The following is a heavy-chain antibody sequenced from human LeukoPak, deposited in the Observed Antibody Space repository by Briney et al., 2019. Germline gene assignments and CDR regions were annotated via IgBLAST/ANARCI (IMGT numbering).Heavy chain of an antibody. CDR1: GFTFSSYR. J-gene: IGHJ4*02. CDR2: INSDGSST. D-gene: IGHD4-17*01. Sequence: PGGSLRLSCAASGFTFSSYRMHWVRQAPVKGLVWVSRINSDGSSTSYADPVKGRFTISRDNAKNTLYLQMNSLRAEDTAVYYCARASNGDLYYFDYWGQGTLVTVSS. CDR3: ARASNGDLYYFDY. V-gene: IGHV3-74*01.